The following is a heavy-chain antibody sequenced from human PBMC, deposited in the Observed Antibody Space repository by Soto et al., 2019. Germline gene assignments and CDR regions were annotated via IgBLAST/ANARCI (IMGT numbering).Heavy chain of an antibody. CDR2: ISDDGSNK. V-gene: IGHV3-30*18. Sequence: GWSLRLSCSASVFTFSNYGMHWGRQAPGKGLEWVAFISDDGSNKYYADSMKGRFTMSRDNSKRTLYLQMSSLRVEDTAVYYCTKRRNVLRFLEWSSGMEVWGQGTTVTVSS. D-gene: IGHD3-3*01. CDR1: VFTFSNYG. CDR3: TKRRNVLRFLEWSSGMEV. J-gene: IGHJ6*02.